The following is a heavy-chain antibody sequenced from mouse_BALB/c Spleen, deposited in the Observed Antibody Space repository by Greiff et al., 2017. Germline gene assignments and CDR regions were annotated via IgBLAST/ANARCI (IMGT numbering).Heavy chain of an antibody. D-gene: IGHD3-3*01. Sequence: EVQLQQSGPGLVKPSQSLSLTCTVTGYSITSDYAWNLIRQFPGNKLEWMCFIGYSGSTSYNPSLKSRISITRDTSKNQFFLQLNSVTTEDTATYYCARGDYYFDYWGQGTTLTVSS. CDR3: ARGDYYFDY. CDR1: GYSITSDYA. CDR2: IGYSGST. V-gene: IGHV3-2*02. J-gene: IGHJ2*01.